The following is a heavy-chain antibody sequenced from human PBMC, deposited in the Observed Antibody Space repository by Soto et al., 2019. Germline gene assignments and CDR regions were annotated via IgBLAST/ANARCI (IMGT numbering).Heavy chain of an antibody. V-gene: IGHV1-2*02. D-gene: IGHD1-7*01. Sequence: GASVKVSCKASGYTFTDYYMHWVRQAPGQGLEWMGWINPNSGGTNYAQKFQGRVTMTRDTSISTAYMELSRLRSDDTAVYYCARKLELRGSYYYYYDMDVRLQVTTVTVSS. J-gene: IGHJ6*02. CDR2: INPNSGGT. CDR3: ARKLELRGSYYYYYDMDV. CDR1: GYTFTDYY.